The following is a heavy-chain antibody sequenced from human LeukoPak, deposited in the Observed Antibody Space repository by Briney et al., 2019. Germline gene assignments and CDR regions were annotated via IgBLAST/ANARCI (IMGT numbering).Heavy chain of an antibody. CDR1: GFTFSSYG. V-gene: IGHV3-23*01. Sequence: GGSLTLSCAASGFTFSSYGMSWLRQAPGKGLEWVSAISGSGVGTYYADSVKGRFTISRDNSKNTLYLQMNSLRAEDTAVYYCANRVYSYADPFDYWGRGTLVTVSS. CDR2: ISGSGVGT. J-gene: IGHJ4*02. D-gene: IGHD5-18*01. CDR3: ANRVYSYADPFDY.